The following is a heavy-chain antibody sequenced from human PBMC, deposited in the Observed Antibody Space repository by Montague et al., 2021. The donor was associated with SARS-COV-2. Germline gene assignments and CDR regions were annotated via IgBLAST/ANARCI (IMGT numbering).Heavy chain of an antibody. J-gene: IGHJ5*01. CDR1: GGSITESS. Sequence: SETLSLTCAVYGGSITESSWTWIRQVPGKGLEWLGEVDPRGGATHRPPLRDRLTVSVDRPKNQVSLSLTSVNAADTAVYFCARVNKGYYQYPGGLSWFDPWGQGTLVIVST. CDR3: ARVNKGYYQYPGGLSWFDP. V-gene: IGHV4-34*01. D-gene: IGHD3-10*01. CDR2: VDPRGGA.